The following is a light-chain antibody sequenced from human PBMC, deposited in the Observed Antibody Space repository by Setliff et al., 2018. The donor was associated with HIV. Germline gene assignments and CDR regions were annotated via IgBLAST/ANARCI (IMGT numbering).Light chain of an antibody. CDR3: ASWDDTLNGWV. V-gene: IGLV1-44*01. J-gene: IGLJ3*02. Sequence: QSVLTQPPSASGTLGQRITISCSGSSSNTGSNIVYWYQQFPETAPKLLIDSNNQWPSGVPDRFSGSKSDTSASLAISGLQSEDEADYFCASWDDTLNGWVFGGGTKVTVL. CDR2: SNN. CDR1: SSNTGSNI.